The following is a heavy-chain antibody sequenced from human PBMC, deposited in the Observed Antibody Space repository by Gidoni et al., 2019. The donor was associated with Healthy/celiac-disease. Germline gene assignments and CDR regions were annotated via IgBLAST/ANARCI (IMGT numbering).Heavy chain of an antibody. CDR2: INHSGST. J-gene: IGHJ6*03. Sequence: QVQLQQWGAGLLKPSETLSLTCAVYGGSFSGYYWSWIRQPPGKGLEWIGEINHSGSTNYNPSLKSRVTISVDTSKNQFSLKLSSVTAADTAVYYCARVGPTTMVRGVNKLTVYYYMDVWGKGTTVTVSS. CDR3: ARVGPTTMVRGVNKLTVYYYMDV. V-gene: IGHV4-34*01. D-gene: IGHD3-10*01. CDR1: GGSFSGYY.